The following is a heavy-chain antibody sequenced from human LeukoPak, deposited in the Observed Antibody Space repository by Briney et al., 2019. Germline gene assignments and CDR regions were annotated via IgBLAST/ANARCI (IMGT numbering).Heavy chain of an antibody. V-gene: IGHV3-7*01. Sequence: GGSLRFSCAASGFTFSSYWMSWVRQAPGKGLEWVANIKQDGSEKYYVDSVKGRFTISRDNAKNSLYLQMNSLRAEDTAVYYCARDSGSYYVPSAVDYWGQGTLVTVSS. D-gene: IGHD1-26*01. CDR1: GFTFSSYW. CDR3: ARDSGSYYVPSAVDY. J-gene: IGHJ4*02. CDR2: IKQDGSEK.